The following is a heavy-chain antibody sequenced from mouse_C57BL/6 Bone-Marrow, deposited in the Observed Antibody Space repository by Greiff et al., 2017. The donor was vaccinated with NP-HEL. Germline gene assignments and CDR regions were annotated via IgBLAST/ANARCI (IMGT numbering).Heavy chain of an antibody. D-gene: IGHD2-4*01. CDR3: ARQGKRDYDWFAY. V-gene: IGHV1-56*01. J-gene: IGHJ3*01. Sequence: QVQLQQSGPELVRPGASVKISCKAPGYTFTSHWMQWVRQRPGQGLEWIGEIFPGSGSTYYNGKFKSKATLTVDTSSSTAYMQLSSLSSVDSAVYVCARQGKRDYDWFAYWGQGTLVTVSA. CDR1: GYTFTSHW. CDR2: IFPGSGST.